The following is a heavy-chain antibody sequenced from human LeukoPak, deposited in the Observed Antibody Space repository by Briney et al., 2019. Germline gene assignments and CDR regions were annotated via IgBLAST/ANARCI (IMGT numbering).Heavy chain of an antibody. Sequence: GGSLRLSCAASGFTFCSYSLNWVRQAPGKGLEWVSSISSSSSYIYYADSVKGRFTISRDNAKNSLYLQMNSLRAEDTAVYYCARDRALGFLETNWFDPWGQGTLVTVSS. J-gene: IGHJ5*02. CDR2: ISSSSSYI. CDR3: ARDRALGFLETNWFDP. CDR1: GFTFCSYS. D-gene: IGHD3-3*01. V-gene: IGHV3-21*01.